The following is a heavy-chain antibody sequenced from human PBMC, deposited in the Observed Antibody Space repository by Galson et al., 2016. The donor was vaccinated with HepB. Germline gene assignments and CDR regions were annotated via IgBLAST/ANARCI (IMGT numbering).Heavy chain of an antibody. CDR1: GDSIGSSSYH. J-gene: IGHJ4*02. CDR2: IYYVGRA. CDR3: ATVPGWESGIYDH. V-gene: IGHV4-39*02. Sequence: SETLSLTCRVSGDSIGSSSYHWAWTRQPPGKGLEWIGSIYYVGRAYYRSSLQSRLTISLDPAKNHISLNLTSVTAADTAVYYCATVPGWESGIYDHWGQGTLVSVSS. D-gene: IGHD1-26*01.